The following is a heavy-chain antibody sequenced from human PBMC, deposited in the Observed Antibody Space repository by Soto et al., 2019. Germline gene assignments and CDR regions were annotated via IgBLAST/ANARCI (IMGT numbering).Heavy chain of an antibody. CDR2: ISSSGRTT. J-gene: IGHJ4*02. D-gene: IGHD3-22*01. CDR3: ARAYESSGVFYTFLY. V-gene: IGHV3-48*03. CDR1: GFTFSSYE. Sequence: GGSLRLSCAASGFTFSSYEMNWVRQAPGKGLEWVSYISSSGRTTYYADSVKGRFTISRDNAKNSLYLQMSSLRAEDTAVYYCARAYESSGVFYTFLYWGLGTLVTVSP.